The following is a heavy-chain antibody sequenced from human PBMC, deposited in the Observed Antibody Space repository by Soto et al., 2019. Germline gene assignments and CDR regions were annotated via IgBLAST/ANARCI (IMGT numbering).Heavy chain of an antibody. CDR1: GGTFGSYA. J-gene: IGHJ6*02. D-gene: IGHD2-15*01. Sequence: SVKVSCKASGGTFGSYASSWVRQAPGQGLEWMGGIIPIFGTANYAQKFQGRVTITADESTSTAYMELSSLRSEDTAVYYCARAPVAASYYYYGMDVWGQGTTVNVSS. CDR2: IIPIFGTA. V-gene: IGHV1-69*13. CDR3: ARAPVAASYYYYGMDV.